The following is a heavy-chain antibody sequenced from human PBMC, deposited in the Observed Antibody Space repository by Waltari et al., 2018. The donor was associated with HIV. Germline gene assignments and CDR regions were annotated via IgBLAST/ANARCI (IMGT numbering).Heavy chain of an antibody. CDR2: ISSSSSYI. Sequence: EVQLVESGGGLVKPGGSLRLSCAASGFPFSSYSLDWVGQAPGNVLDWVSSISSSSSYIYYADSVKGRFTISRDNAKNALYLQMNSLRAEDTAVYYCASLKYSSSFDWGQGTLVTVSS. J-gene: IGHJ4*02. V-gene: IGHV3-21*01. CDR3: ASLKYSSSFD. CDR1: GFPFSSYS. D-gene: IGHD6-6*01.